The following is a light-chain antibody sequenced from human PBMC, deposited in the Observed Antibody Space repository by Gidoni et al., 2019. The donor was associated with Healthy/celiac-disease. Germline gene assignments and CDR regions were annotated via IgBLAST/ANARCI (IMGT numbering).Light chain of an antibody. V-gene: IGKV3-15*01. J-gene: IGKJ2*01. CDR3: QQYNNWPPTT. Sequence: IVMTQSPATLSVSPGERATLSCRASQSVSSNLAWYQQKPGQAPRLLLYGASTRATGIPARFSGSGSGTEFTLTISSLQSEDFAVYYCQQYNNWPPTTFGQGTKLEIK. CDR2: GAS. CDR1: QSVSSN.